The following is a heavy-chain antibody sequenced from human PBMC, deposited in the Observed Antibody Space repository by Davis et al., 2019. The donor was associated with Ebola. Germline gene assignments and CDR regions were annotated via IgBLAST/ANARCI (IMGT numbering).Heavy chain of an antibody. D-gene: IGHD4/OR15-4a*01. Sequence: GGSLRLSCAASGFTFSDYYMSWIRQAPGKGLEWLSYISGAGAYTNYADSVKGRFTISRDNAKNSLYLQMNSLRDEDTAVYYCARNYGGHDGWGQGTLVTVSS. CDR3: ARNYGGHDG. J-gene: IGHJ4*02. CDR1: GFTFSDYY. CDR2: ISGAGAYT. V-gene: IGHV3-11*06.